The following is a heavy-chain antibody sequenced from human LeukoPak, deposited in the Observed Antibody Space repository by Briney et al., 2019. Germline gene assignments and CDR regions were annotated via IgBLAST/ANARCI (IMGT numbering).Heavy chain of an antibody. Sequence: GGSLRLSCAASGFTFSSYSMNWVRQAPGKGLEWVSYISSSSSTIYYADSVKGRFTISRDNAKNSLYLQMNSLRAEDTAVYYCARDLLLGDTAMVQASDYWGQGTLVTVSS. CDR1: GFTFSSYS. J-gene: IGHJ4*02. CDR2: ISSSSSTI. D-gene: IGHD5-18*01. CDR3: ARDLLLGDTAMVQASDY. V-gene: IGHV3-48*04.